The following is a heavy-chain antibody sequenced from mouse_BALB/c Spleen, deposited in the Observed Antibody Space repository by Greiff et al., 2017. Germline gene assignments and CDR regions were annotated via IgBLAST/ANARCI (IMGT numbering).Heavy chain of an antibody. CDR3: ARHSDDGYGDAPYYYAMDY. CDR1: GFTFSSYT. V-gene: IGHV5-12-2*01. Sequence: EVKLVESGGGLVQPGGSLTLSCAASGFTFSSYTMSWVRQTPEKRLEWVAYISNGGGSTYYPDTVKGRFTISRDNAKNTLYLQMSSLKSEDTAMYYCARHSDDGYGDAPYYYAMDYWGQGTSVTVAS. J-gene: IGHJ4*01. CDR2: ISNGGGST. D-gene: IGHD2-3*01.